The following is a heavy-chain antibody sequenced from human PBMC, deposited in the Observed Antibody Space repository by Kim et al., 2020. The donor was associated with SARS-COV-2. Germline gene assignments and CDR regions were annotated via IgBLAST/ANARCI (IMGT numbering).Heavy chain of an antibody. V-gene: IGHV3-9*01. J-gene: IGHJ4*02. CDR2: ISWNSGSI. CDR1: GFTFDDYA. Sequence: GGSLRLSCAASGFTFDDYAMHWVRQAPGKGLEWVSGISWNSGSIGYADSVKGRFTISRDNAKNSLYLQMNSLRAEDTALYYCAKGRPRRQFDYWGQGTLVTVSS. CDR3: AKGRPRRQFDY.